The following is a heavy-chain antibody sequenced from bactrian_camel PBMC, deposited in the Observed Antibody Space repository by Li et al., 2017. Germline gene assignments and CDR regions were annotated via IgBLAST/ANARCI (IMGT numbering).Heavy chain of an antibody. CDR1: GFTFSEYW. J-gene: IGHJ4*01. CDR3: AADGVVAGRRYEYNY. CDR2: IRRGGGDRT. V-gene: IGHV3S1*01. D-gene: IGHD6*01. Sequence: HVQLVESGRGLVQPGGSLRLSCAASGFTFSEYWMYWVRQAPGKGLEWVSTIRRGGGDRTYYANSVKGRFTISKDNAKNTLYLQMSSLKPEDTAVYYCAADGVVAGRRYEYNYWGQGTQVTVS.